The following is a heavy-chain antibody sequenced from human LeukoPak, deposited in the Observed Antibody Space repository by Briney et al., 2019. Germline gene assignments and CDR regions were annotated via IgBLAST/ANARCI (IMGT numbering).Heavy chain of an antibody. J-gene: IGHJ4*02. CDR1: GFTVSSNY. CDR2: IYSGGGT. Sequence: GGSLRLSCAASGFTVSSNYMSWVRQAPGKGLEWVSVIYSGGGTYYADSVRGRFTISRDNSKNTLYLQMNSLRAEDTAVYYCARQQWLVGGKVDYWGQGTLVTVSS. CDR3: ARQQWLVGGKVDY. D-gene: IGHD6-19*01. V-gene: IGHV3-53*01.